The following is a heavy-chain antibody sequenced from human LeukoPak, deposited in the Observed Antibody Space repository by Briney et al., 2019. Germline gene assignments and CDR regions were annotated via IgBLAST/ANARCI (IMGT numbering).Heavy chain of an antibody. CDR1: GFTFSNYW. J-gene: IGHJ4*02. V-gene: IGHV3-7*01. D-gene: IGHD3-22*01. Sequence: GGSLRLSCAASGFTFSNYWMSWVRQAPGKGLEWVANIKHDGSEKYYVDSVKGRFTISRDNAKNSLYLQMNSLRAEDTAVYYCARDKEVVISDYWGQGTLVTVSS. CDR3: ARDKEVVISDY. CDR2: IKHDGSEK.